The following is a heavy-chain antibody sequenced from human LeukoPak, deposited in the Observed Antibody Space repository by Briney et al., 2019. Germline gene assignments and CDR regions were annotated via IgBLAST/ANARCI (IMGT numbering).Heavy chain of an antibody. CDR3: ARHGTDYGERAVDY. Sequence: GAAVKVSCKASGYTFTSYGISWVRQAPGQGVEWMGWSSAYNGNTNYAQKLQGRVTMTTDTSTSTAYMELSSLRSEDTAVYYCARHGTDYGERAVDYWGQGTLVTVSS. CDR2: SSAYNGNT. V-gene: IGHV1-18*01. D-gene: IGHD4-17*01. J-gene: IGHJ4*02. CDR1: GYTFTSYG.